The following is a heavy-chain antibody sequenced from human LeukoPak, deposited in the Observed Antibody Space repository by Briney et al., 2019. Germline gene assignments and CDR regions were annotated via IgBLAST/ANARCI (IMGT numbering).Heavy chain of an antibody. J-gene: IGHJ6*02. CDR1: GFTFSSYW. CDR3: ARDHYYDSSGYYYYGMDV. Sequence: GGSLRLSCAASGFTFSSYWMSWVRQAPGKGLEWVANIKQDGSEKYYVDSVKGRFTISRDNAKNSLYLQMNSLRAEDTAVYYCARDHYYDSSGYYYYGMDVWSQGTTVTVSS. CDR2: IKQDGSEK. D-gene: IGHD3-22*01. V-gene: IGHV3-7*01.